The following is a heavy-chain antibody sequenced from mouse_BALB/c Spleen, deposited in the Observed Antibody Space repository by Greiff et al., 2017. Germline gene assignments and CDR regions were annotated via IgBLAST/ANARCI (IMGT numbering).Heavy chain of an antibody. Sequence: QVHVKQPGAELVRPGASVQLSCKASGYTFTSYWLNWVKQRPGQVLEWIGNIYPSDSYTNFNQKFKDKATLTVDKSSSTTYMQLSSPKSEDSAVYYCTRGIFTTLDYWGQGTTLTVSS. J-gene: IGHJ2*01. V-gene: IGHV1-69*02. CDR1: GYTFTSYW. CDR3: TRGIFTTLDY. CDR2: IYPSDSYT. D-gene: IGHD2-12*01.